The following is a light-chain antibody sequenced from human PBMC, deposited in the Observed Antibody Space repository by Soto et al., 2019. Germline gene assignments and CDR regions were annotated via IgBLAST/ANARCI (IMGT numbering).Light chain of an antibody. CDR1: QSDSSN. J-gene: IGKJ2*01. Sequence: EIVMTQSPATLSVSPGERATLSCRASQSDSSNLAWYQQKPGQAPRLLIYGASTRATGIPARFSGSGSGTEFTLTISSLQSEDFAVYYCQQYNNWPYTFGQGTKLEIK. CDR2: GAS. CDR3: QQYNNWPYT. V-gene: IGKV3-15*01.